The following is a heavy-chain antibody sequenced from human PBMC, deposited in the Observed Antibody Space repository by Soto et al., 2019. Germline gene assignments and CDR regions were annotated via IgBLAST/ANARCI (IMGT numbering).Heavy chain of an antibody. J-gene: IGHJ6*02. Sequence: PGGSLRLSCAASGFTFSSYAMHWVRQAPGKGLEWVAVISYDGNTEYYADSVKGRFTISRDNSKNTLYLQMNSLRAEDTAVYFCARSTTIFGVLKNYGLDVWGQGTTVT. D-gene: IGHD3-3*01. CDR2: ISYDGNTE. CDR1: GFTFSSYA. CDR3: ARSTTIFGVLKNYGLDV. V-gene: IGHV3-30-3*01.